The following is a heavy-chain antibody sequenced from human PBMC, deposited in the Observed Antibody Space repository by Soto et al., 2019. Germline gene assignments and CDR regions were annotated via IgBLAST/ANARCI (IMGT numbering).Heavy chain of an antibody. J-gene: IGHJ4*01. Sequence: SGKVTSTAPGRTFSSYAMRWVRQAPGQGLEWMGGIIPIFGTANYAQKFKGRVTIAADESTSTAYRERSSRKSEEPAGYYCASACLHGVILDYRGQGPSVTGSS. CDR3: ASACLHGVILDY. CDR1: GRTFSSYA. V-gene: IGHV1-69*01. CDR2: IIPIFGTA.